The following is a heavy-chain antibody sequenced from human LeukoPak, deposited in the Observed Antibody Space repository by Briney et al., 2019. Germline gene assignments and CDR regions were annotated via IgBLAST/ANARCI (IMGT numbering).Heavy chain of an antibody. V-gene: IGHV4-34*01. Sequence: PSETLSLTCAVYGGSFSGYYWNWIRQPPGKGLEWIGEINHSGSTNYNPSLKSRVTISVDTSKNQFSLKLSSVTAADTAVYYCARIVSGSHTYYYYGMDVWGQGTTVTVSS. CDR1: GGSFSGYY. D-gene: IGHD3-10*01. CDR3: ARIVSGSHTYYYYGMDV. J-gene: IGHJ6*02. CDR2: INHSGST.